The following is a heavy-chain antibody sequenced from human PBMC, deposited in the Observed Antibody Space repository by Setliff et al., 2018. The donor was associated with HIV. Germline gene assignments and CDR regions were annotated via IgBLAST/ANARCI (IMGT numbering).Heavy chain of an antibody. CDR2: IYNSGST. Sequence: SETLSLTCTVSGGSISSGDYYWTWIRQPPGKGLEWIGYIYNSGSTYYEPSLRGRVTISIDRSKNQFSLKLSSVTAADTAVYYCARLRGSSGYYVFDYWGQGTLVTVSS. J-gene: IGHJ4*02. V-gene: IGHV4-30-4*08. D-gene: IGHD3-22*01. CDR1: GGSISSGDYY. CDR3: ARLRGSSGYYVFDY.